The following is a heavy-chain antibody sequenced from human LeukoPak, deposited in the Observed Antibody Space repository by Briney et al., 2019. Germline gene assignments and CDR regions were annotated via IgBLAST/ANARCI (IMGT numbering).Heavy chain of an antibody. CDR1: GFTIHDHA. V-gene: IGHV3-9*01. CDR3: AKDKGVVRGVIITRAFDI. D-gene: IGHD3-10*01. CDR2: ISWNSGSI. J-gene: IGHJ3*02. Sequence: HPGGSLRLSCVGSGFTIHDHAMHWVRQAPGKGLEWVSGISWNSGSIGYADSVKGRFTISRDNAKNSLYLQMNSLRAEDTALYYCAKDKGVVRGVIITRAFDIWGQGTMVTVSS.